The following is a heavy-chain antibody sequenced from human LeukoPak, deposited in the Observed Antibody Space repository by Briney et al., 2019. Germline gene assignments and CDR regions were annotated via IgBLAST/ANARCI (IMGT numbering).Heavy chain of an antibody. CDR3: ARESSPDPFDI. CDR1: GGTFSSYA. J-gene: IGHJ3*02. Sequence: GSSVKVSCKASGGTFSSYAISWVRQAPGQGLEWMGWMNPNSGDTVYAQKFQGRVTMTRDTSISTAYMELHSLTSDDTAVYFCARESSPDPFDIWGQGTLVTASS. V-gene: IGHV1-8*02. D-gene: IGHD6-19*01. CDR2: MNPNSGDT.